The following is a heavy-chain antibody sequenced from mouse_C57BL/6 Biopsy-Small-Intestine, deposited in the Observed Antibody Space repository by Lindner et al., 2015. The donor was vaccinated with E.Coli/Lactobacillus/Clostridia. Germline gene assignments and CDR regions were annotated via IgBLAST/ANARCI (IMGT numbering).Heavy chain of an antibody. D-gene: IGHD1-1*01. CDR1: GFTFSDYG. CDR2: ISSGSSTI. CDR3: ANYYYASSYVDLDY. Sequence: EVQLQESGGGLVKPRGSLKLSCAASGFTFSDYGMHWVRQLPEKGLEWVAYISSGSSTIYYADTVKGRFTISRDNAKNTLFLQMTSLRSEDTAMYYCANYYYASSYVDLDYWGQGTSVTVSS. V-gene: IGHV5-17*01. J-gene: IGHJ4*01.